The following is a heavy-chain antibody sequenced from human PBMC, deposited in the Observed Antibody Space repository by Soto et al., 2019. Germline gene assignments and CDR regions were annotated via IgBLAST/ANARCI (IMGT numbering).Heavy chain of an antibody. V-gene: IGHV3-74*01. J-gene: IGHJ6*03. CDR2: INSDGSST. D-gene: IGHD4-17*01. CDR3: ARGGYGDYYYYHYYMDV. CDR1: GFTLNSYW. Sequence: EVQLVESGGDLVQPGGSLRLSCAASGFTLNSYWMYWARQAPGKGLMWVSRINSDGSSTSYADSVKGRFTISRDNAKNTLYLQMNSLRAEDTAVYYCARGGYGDYYYYHYYMDVWGKGTTVTVSS.